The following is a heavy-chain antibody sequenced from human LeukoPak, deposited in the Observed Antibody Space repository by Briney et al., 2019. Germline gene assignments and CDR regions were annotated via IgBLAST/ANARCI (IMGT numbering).Heavy chain of an antibody. CDR2: IIPIFGTA. J-gene: IGHJ3*02. D-gene: IGHD3-10*01. CDR1: GGTFSSYA. Sequence: ASVKVSCKASGGTFSSYAISWVRQAPGHGLEWMGGIIPIFGTANYAQKLHGRVTITADKSTSTAYMELSSLRSEDTAVYYCARDRYYGSGSPEGFDAFDIWGQGTMVTVSS. V-gene: IGHV1-69*06. CDR3: ARDRYYGSGSPEGFDAFDI.